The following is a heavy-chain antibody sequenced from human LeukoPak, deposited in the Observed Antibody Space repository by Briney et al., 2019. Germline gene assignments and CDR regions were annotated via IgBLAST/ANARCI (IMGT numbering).Heavy chain of an antibody. J-gene: IGHJ5*02. CDR3: AKAQGLRFNGDNWFDP. CDR1: GFTFDDYA. Sequence: QPGGSLRLSCAASGFTFDDYAMHWVRQAPGKGLEWVSGISWNSGSIGYADSVKGRFTISRDNAKNSLYLQMNSLRAEDTALYYCAKAQGLRFNGDNWFDPWGQGTLVTVSS. D-gene: IGHD5-12*01. V-gene: IGHV3-9*01. CDR2: ISWNSGSI.